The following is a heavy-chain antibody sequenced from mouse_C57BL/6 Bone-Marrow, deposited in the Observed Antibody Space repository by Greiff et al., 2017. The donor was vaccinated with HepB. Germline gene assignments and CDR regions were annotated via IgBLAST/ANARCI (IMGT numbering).Heavy chain of an antibody. CDR2: INPNNGGT. CDR1: GYTFTDYN. Sequence: EVKLVGSGPELVKPGASVKIPCKASGYTFTDYNMDWVKQSHGKSLEWIGDINPNNGGTIYNQKFKGKATLTVDKSSSTAYMELRSLTSEDTAVYYCARWGTYDGYQDYFDYWGQGTTLTVSS. D-gene: IGHD2-3*01. J-gene: IGHJ2*01. CDR3: ARWGTYDGYQDYFDY. V-gene: IGHV1-18*01.